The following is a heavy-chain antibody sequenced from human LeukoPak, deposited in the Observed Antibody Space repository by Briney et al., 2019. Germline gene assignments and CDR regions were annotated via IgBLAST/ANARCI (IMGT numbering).Heavy chain of an antibody. CDR1: GGSISSGDYY. D-gene: IGHD5-18*01. Sequence: SETLSLTCTVSGGSISSGDYYWTWIRQPPGKGLEWIGYIYYSGSTSYNPSLKSRVTISVDTSKNQFSLRLSSVTAADTAVYYCARGLDTAMLNYWGKGTTVTVSS. V-gene: IGHV4-30-4*08. CDR3: ARGLDTAMLNY. J-gene: IGHJ6*04. CDR2: IYYSGST.